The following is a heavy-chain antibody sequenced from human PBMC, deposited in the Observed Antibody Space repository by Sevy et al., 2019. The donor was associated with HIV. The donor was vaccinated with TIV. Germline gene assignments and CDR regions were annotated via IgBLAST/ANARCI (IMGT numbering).Heavy chain of an antibody. D-gene: IGHD5-12*01. CDR1: GGSISSYY. V-gene: IGHV4-59*01. CDR2: IHYTGNA. J-gene: IGHJ5*02. CDR3: TRAPPVRSGDDSLNWFDP. Sequence: SETLSLTCTVSGGSISSYYWSWIRQPPGKGLEYIGYIHYTGNANYNPSLKSRVTISVDTSKNQFSLKLSSVTAADTAVYYCTRAPPVRSGDDSLNWFDPWGQGSLVTVSS.